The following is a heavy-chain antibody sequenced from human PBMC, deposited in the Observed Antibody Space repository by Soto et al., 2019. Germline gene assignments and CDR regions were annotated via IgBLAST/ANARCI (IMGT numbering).Heavy chain of an antibody. V-gene: IGHV3-74*01. CDR2: IKGDGSET. D-gene: IGHD4-17*01. J-gene: IGHJ4*02. CDR3: AARAGDYDY. CDR1: VFTFSSYW. Sequence: WWSLRLSCSASVFTFSSYWMHWFRQAPGKGLVWVSRIKGDGSETNYADSVKGRFTITRDMSTSTAYMELSSLRSEDTAVYYCAARAGDYDYWGQGTLVTVSS.